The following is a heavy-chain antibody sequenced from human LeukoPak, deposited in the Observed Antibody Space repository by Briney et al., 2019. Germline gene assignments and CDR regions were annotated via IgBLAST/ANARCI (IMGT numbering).Heavy chain of an antibody. D-gene: IGHD6-19*01. CDR2: FDPEDGET. CDR3: GTDVGSGFSPPDY. Sequence: ASVKVSCKVSGYTLTELYMHWVRQAPGKGLEWMGGFDPEDGETIYAQKFQGRVTMTEDTSTDTAYMELSSLRSEDTAVYYCGTDVGSGFSPPDYWGQGTLVTVSS. J-gene: IGHJ4*02. V-gene: IGHV1-24*01. CDR1: GYTLTELY.